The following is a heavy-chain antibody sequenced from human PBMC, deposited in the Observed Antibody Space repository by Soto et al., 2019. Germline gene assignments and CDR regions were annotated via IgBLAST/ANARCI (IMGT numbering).Heavy chain of an antibody. J-gene: IGHJ4*02. CDR1: GFSVRTNS. D-gene: IGHD3-3*02. Sequence: PGGSLRLSCAASGFSVRTNSMSWVRQAPGKGLDWVSVFESGGSIYYADSVKGRFIISRDYAKNTVYLQMTNLRAEDTAVYYCAGAGVTPHFFDYWGQGTLVTVSS. V-gene: IGHV3-53*01. CDR3: AGAGVTPHFFDY. CDR2: FESGGSI.